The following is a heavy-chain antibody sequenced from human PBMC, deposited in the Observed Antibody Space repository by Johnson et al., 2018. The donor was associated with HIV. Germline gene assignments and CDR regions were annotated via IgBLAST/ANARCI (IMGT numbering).Heavy chain of an antibody. Sequence: QMLLVESGGGLVKPGGSLRLSCAASGFTFSDYYMSWIRQATGKGLEWVSYISSSGSTIYYADSVKGRFTISRDNAKNSLYLQMNSLRAEDTAVYYCARDPTVTTTHNALDIWGQGTMVTVAS. V-gene: IGHV3-11*04. J-gene: IGHJ3*02. CDR3: ARDPTVTTTHNALDI. D-gene: IGHD4-17*01. CDR2: ISSSGSTI. CDR1: GFTFSDYY.